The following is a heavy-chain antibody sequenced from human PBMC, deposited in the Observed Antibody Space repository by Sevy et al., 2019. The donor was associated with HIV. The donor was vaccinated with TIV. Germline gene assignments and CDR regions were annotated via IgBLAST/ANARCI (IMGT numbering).Heavy chain of an antibody. Sequence: GGSLRLSCAASGFTFSTYWMHWVRQVPGKGLVWVSRINSDGSNTNYADSLKGRFTTSRDNAKNTVYLQMNSLRADDTALYFCGREMISMVPGVPDAFDIWGHGTMVTVSS. CDR2: INSDGSNT. D-gene: IGHD3-10*01. CDR1: GFTFSTYW. J-gene: IGHJ3*02. CDR3: GREMISMVPGVPDAFDI. V-gene: IGHV3-74*01.